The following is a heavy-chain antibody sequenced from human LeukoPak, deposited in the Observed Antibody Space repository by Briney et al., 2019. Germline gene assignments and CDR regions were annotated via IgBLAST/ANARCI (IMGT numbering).Heavy chain of an antibody. J-gene: IGHJ5*02. CDR1: GGSISSGSYY. D-gene: IGHD3-10*01. CDR3: ARALHPEYGSGSYYNSSLWFDP. Sequence: SETLSLTCTVSGGSISSGSYYWSWIRQPAGKGLEWIGRIYTSGSTNYNPSLKSRVTISADTSKNQFSLKLSSVTAADTAVYYCARALHPEYGSGSYYNSSLWFDPWGQGTLVTVSS. CDR2: IYTSGST. V-gene: IGHV4-61*02.